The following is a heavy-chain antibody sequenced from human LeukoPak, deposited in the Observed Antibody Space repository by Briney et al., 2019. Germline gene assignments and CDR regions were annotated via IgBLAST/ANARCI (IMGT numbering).Heavy chain of an antibody. CDR3: AKRGMPSKNWFDP. J-gene: IGHJ5*02. Sequence: PGGSLRLSCAASGFTFSNFGMSWVRQAPGKGLEWVSGISGSGGNTYYADSVKGRFTISRDDSKNTLYVQMNNLRAEDTAVYYCAKRGMPSKNWFDPWGQGTLVTVSS. CDR2: ISGSGGNT. CDR1: GFTFSNFG. V-gene: IGHV3-23*01. D-gene: IGHD3-16*01.